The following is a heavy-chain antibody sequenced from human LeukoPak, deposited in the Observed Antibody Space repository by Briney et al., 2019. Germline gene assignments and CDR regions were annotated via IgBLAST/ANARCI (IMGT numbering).Heavy chain of an antibody. V-gene: IGHV3-21*01. CDR2: MSSSSTYI. CDR1: GFTFSSYS. CDR3: ARGGTAAATHMSFDF. Sequence: KPGGSLRLSCEASGFTFSSYSMNWVRQAPGKGLEWVSSMSSSSTYIYYAGSVKGRFTISRDNAKKSLYLQMNSLRAEDTAVYYCARGGTAAATHMSFDFWGQGTLVTVSS. J-gene: IGHJ4*02. D-gene: IGHD6-13*01.